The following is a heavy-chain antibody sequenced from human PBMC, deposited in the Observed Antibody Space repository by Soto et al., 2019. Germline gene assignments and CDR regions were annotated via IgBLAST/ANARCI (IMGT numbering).Heavy chain of an antibody. CDR1: GFTFSDYY. CDR3: VRGNFYYGMDV. CDR2: MSGSGDAI. J-gene: IGHJ6*02. V-gene: IGHV3-11*01. Sequence: GGSLRLSCTTSGFTFSDYYMTRVRQAPGKGLEWISYMSGSGDAIYYADSVKGRFTISRDNAKNSLHLEMNSLRVEDTAMYYCVRGNFYYGMDVWGQGTTVTVSS.